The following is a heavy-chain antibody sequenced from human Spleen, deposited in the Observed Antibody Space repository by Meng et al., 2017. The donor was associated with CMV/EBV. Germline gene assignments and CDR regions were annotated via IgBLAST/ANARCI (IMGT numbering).Heavy chain of an antibody. CDR3: VRDRYDFSQIGLYGMNV. Sequence: GESLKISCAASGITFSDYAMHWVRQAPGKGLEWVAVISYDGRNKFYADSVKGRFTISRDNSKNTLYLQMNSLRVEDTAVYYCVRDRYDFSQIGLYGMNVWGQGTTVTVSS. CDR2: ISYDGRNK. J-gene: IGHJ6*02. D-gene: IGHD3-3*01. CDR1: GITFSDYA. V-gene: IGHV3-30*04.